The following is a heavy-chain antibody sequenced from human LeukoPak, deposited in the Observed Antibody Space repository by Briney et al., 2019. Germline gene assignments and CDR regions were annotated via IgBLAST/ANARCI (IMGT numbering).Heavy chain of an antibody. CDR1: GFTFDDYG. D-gene: IGHD3-3*01. J-gene: IGHJ4*02. V-gene: IGHV3-20*04. CDR3: ARLRGYDFWSGLEY. Sequence: GGSLRLSCAASGFTFDDYGMSWVRQAPGKGLEWVSGLNWNGGSTGYADSVKGRFTISRDNAKNSLYLQMNSLRAEDTALYYCARLRGYDFWSGLEYWGQGTLVTVSS. CDR2: LNWNGGST.